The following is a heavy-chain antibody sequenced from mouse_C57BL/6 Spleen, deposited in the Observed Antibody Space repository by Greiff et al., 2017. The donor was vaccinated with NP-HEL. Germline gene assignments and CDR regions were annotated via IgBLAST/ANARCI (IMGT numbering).Heavy chain of an antibody. D-gene: IGHD1-1*01. CDR1: GYTFTEYT. CDR2: FYPGSGSI. V-gene: IGHV1-62-2*01. J-gene: IGHJ2*01. CDR3: ARHEDYYGSSFTGYFDY. Sequence: QVQLQQSGAELVKPGASVKLSCKASGYTFTEYTIHWVKQRSGQGLEWIGWFYPGSGSIKYNEKFKDKATLTADKSSSTVYMELSRLTSEDSAVYCCARHEDYYGSSFTGYFDYWGQGTTLTVSS.